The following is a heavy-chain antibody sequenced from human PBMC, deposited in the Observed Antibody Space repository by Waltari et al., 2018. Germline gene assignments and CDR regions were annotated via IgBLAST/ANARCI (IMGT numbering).Heavy chain of an antibody. V-gene: IGHV1-8*01. CDR1: GDSFTSCD. D-gene: IGHD1-26*01. J-gene: IGHJ6*02. CDR3: AAEKWERQGGYYYFGMDV. Sequence: QVQLVQSGAEVKKPGASVKVSCKASGDSFTSCDITWVRQATGQGLEWMGWMSPKSGNTNYAQKFLGRVTMTMDISVNTAYMELSSLTSEDTAVYYCAAEKWERQGGYYYFGMDVWGQGTTVTVSS. CDR2: MSPKSGNT.